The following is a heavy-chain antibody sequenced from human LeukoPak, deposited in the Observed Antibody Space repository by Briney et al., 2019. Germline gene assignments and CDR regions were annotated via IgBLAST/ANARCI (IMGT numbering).Heavy chain of an antibody. CDR3: ARTSRAAPYFVY. Sequence: GGSLRLSCAASGFTFSSYSMNWVRQAPGKGLEWVSSISSSSSYIYYADSVKGRFTISRDNAKNSLYLQMNSLRAEDTAVYYCARTSRAAPYFVYWGQGTLVTVSS. CDR1: GFTFSSYS. D-gene: IGHD2-15*01. J-gene: IGHJ4*02. CDR2: ISSSSSYI. V-gene: IGHV3-21*01.